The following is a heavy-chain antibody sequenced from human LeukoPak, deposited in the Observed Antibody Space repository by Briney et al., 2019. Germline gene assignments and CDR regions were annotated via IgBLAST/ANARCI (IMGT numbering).Heavy chain of an antibody. Sequence: SETLSLTCTVAGGSISSYYWSWIRQSAGKGLEWIGRIYTSGSTNYNPSLKSRVTMSVDTSKNQFSLKLSSVTAADTAVYYCARGTASHITTGYYKSGAFDMWGQGTMVTISS. CDR1: GGSISSYY. V-gene: IGHV4-4*07. CDR2: IYTSGST. D-gene: IGHD3-9*01. CDR3: ARGTASHITTGYYKSGAFDM. J-gene: IGHJ3*02.